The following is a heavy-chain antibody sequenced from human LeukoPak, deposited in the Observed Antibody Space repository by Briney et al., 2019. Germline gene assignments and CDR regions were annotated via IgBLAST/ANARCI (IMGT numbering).Heavy chain of an antibody. CDR2: IYYSGST. CDR3: ARESPKFDHAFDI. J-gene: IGHJ3*02. V-gene: IGHV4-30-4*01. D-gene: IGHD3-9*01. CDR1: GGSISSGDYY. Sequence: SETLSLTCTVSGGSISSGDYYWSWIRQPPGKGLEWIGYIYYSGSTYYNPSLKSRVTISVDTSKNQFSLKLSSVTAADTAVYYCARESPKFDHAFDIWGQGTMVTVSS.